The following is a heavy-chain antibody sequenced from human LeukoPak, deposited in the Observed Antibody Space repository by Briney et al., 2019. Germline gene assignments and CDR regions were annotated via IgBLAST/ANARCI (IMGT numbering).Heavy chain of an antibody. CDR2: ISYHGSNK. V-gene: IGHV3-30-3*01. J-gene: IGHJ4*02. Sequence: PGGSLRLSCAASGFTFSSYWMHWVRQAPGKGLEWVAVISYHGSNKCYADSVKGRFTISRDNSKKTVFLQMNSLRAEDTAVYYCARGMYYYDSSDIGGGYYFDYWGQGTLVTVSS. CDR1: GFTFSSYW. CDR3: ARGMYYYDSSDIGGGYYFDY. D-gene: IGHD3-22*01.